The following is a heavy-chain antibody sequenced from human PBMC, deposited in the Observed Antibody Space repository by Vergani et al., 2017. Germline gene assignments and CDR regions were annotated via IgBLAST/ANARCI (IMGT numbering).Heavy chain of an antibody. D-gene: IGHD4-17*01. CDR3: AKDGRENSDYGYFDY. Sequence: QVQLVESGGNVVQSGTSLRLSCAASGFSFGSYGMHWVRQSPGKGLEWVAVISNDGRIKYNVDSVKGRFTISRDTSKKTLSLQMRSLRADDTAVYYCAKDGRENSDYGYFDYWGQGTLVTVSS. CDR2: ISNDGRIK. J-gene: IGHJ4*02. CDR1: GFSFGSYG. V-gene: IGHV3-30*18.